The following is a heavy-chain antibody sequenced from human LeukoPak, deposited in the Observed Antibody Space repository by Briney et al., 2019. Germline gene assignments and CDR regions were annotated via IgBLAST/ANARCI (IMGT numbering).Heavy chain of an antibody. V-gene: IGHV4-59*01. CDR1: GGSISVYY. Sequence: PSETLSLTCTVSGGSISVYYWSWLRQPPGKGLEWIGYIYYSGSTHYNPSLKSRVNISVDTSKNDLSLNLSSVTAADTAVYYCARWGAGGRYFDSWGQGTLVTVSS. J-gene: IGHJ4*02. D-gene: IGHD2-8*02. CDR2: IYYSGST. CDR3: ARWGAGGRYFDS.